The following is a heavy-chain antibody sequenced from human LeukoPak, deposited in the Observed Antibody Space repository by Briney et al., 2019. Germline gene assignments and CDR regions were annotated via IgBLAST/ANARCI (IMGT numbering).Heavy chain of an antibody. Sequence: SETLSLTCTVSGYSISSDYYWGWIRQPPGKGLEWIGSISHSGTTYYNPSLKSRVTISVDTSKNQFSLKLTSVTAADTAVYYCARGLYHDFYGSGSYPNDAFDIWGQGTMVTVSS. D-gene: IGHD3-10*01. V-gene: IGHV4-38-2*02. J-gene: IGHJ3*02. CDR2: ISHSGTT. CDR3: ARGLYHDFYGSGSYPNDAFDI. CDR1: GYSISSDYY.